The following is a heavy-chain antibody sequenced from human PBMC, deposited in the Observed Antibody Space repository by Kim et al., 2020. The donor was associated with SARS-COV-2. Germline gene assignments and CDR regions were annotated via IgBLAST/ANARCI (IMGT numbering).Heavy chain of an antibody. D-gene: IGHD3-16*01. CDR2: IWYDGSER. J-gene: IGHJ4*02. V-gene: IGHV3-33*01. CDR1: GFTFKNYG. CDR3: ARDDGGRSEY. Sequence: GGSLRLSCAASGFTFKNYGMHWVRQAPGKGLEWVAVIWYDGSERYHADSVKGRFTISRDNSMNTLYLQMNSLRAEDTAVYYCARDDGGRSEYCGQGTLVTVSS.